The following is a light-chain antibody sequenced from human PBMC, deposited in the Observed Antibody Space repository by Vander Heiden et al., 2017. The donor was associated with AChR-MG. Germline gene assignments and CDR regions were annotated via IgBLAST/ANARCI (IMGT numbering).Light chain of an antibody. J-gene: IGLJ2*01. CDR1: SSNIGAGYH. Sequence: QSVLPQPPSVSGASGQRVTISCTGSSSNIGAGYHVHWYQQLPGTAPKLLIYGNSNRPSGVPDRFSGSKSGTSASLAITGLQAEDEADYYCQSYDSSLSAVFGGGTKLTVL. V-gene: IGLV1-40*01. CDR2: GNS. CDR3: QSYDSSLSAV.